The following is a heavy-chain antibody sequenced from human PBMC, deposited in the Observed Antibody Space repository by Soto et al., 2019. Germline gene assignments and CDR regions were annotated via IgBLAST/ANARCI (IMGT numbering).Heavy chain of an antibody. CDR1: GYSFTSYW. CDR2: IDPSDSYT. D-gene: IGHD5-12*01. CDR3: ARQNREWLDNWFDP. Sequence: GESLQISCKGSGYSFTSYWISCVRQMPGKGLEWIGRIDPSDSYTNYSPSFQGHVTISADKSISTAYLQWSSLKASDTAMYYCARQNREWLDNWFDPWGEGTLVTVSS. V-gene: IGHV5-10-1*01. J-gene: IGHJ5*02.